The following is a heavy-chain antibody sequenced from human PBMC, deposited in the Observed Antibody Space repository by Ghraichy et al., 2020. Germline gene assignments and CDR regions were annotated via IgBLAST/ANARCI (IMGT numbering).Heavy chain of an antibody. CDR1: GFTVSSNY. Sequence: GGSLRLSCAASGFTVSSNYMSWVRQAPGKGLEWVSLIYSGDNTYYADSVKGRFTISSDNSKNTLYLQMNSLRAEDTAVYYCARAPAPTVVSGYYFDYWGQGTLVTVSS. D-gene: IGHD4-23*01. CDR2: IYSGDNT. J-gene: IGHJ4*02. CDR3: ARAPAPTVVSGYYFDY. V-gene: IGHV3-66*01.